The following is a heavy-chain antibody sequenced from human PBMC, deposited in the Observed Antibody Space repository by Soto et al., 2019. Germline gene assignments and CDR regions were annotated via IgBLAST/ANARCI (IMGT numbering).Heavy chain of an antibody. V-gene: IGHV5-51*01. Sequence: PGESLKISCKGSGYSFTSYWIGWVRQMPGKGLEWMGIIYPGDSDTRYSPSFQGQVTISADKSISTAYLQWSSLKASDTAMYYCARRQAITMVRGGHYGMDVWGQGTTVTVSS. CDR3: ARRQAITMVRGGHYGMDV. CDR1: GYSFTSYW. CDR2: IYPGDSDT. J-gene: IGHJ6*02. D-gene: IGHD3-10*01.